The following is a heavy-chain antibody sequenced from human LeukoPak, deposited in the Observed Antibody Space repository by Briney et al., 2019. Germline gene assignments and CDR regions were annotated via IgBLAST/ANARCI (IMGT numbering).Heavy chain of an antibody. D-gene: IGHD6-13*01. J-gene: IGHJ3*02. V-gene: IGHV3-23*01. CDR3: AKFRTPYSSSWSGPDAFDI. CDR2: ISGSGGST. Sequence: GGSLRLSCAASGFTFSSYAMSWVRQAPGKGLEWVSAISGSGGSTYYADSVKGRFTISRDNPKNTLYLQMNSLRAEDTAVYYCAKFRTPYSSSWSGPDAFDIWGQGTMVTVSS. CDR1: GFTFSSYA.